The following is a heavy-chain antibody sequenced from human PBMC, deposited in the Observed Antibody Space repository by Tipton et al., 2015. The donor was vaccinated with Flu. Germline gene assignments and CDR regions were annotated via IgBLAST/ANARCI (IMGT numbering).Heavy chain of an antibody. CDR2: IYYSGST. D-gene: IGHD6-13*01. V-gene: IGHV4-31*03. J-gene: IGHJ3*02. CDR3: ARGGRAPLRSSWSNAFDI. Sequence: TLSLTCTVSGDSITIGDYYWSWIRQHPGKALEWIGHIYYSGSTHHNPSLKSRVTISVDTSKNQFSLKLSSVTAADTAVYYCARGGRAPLRSSWSNAFDIWGQGTMVTVSS. CDR1: GDSITIGDYY.